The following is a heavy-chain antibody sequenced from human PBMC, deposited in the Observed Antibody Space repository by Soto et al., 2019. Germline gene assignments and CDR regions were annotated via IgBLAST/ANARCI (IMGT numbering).Heavy chain of an antibody. D-gene: IGHD1-26*01. CDR3: ARDGREASGMDV. Sequence: SETLSLPYTVSGGSISSHYWSWGRQAPGKGLEWMGHIYYRGSTNYNPSLRSRSTISVDASHSQFSLKLNSVTTADTAVYYCARDGREASGMDVWGQGTKVTVS. J-gene: IGHJ6*02. CDR1: GGSISSHY. V-gene: IGHV4-59*11. CDR2: IYYRGST.